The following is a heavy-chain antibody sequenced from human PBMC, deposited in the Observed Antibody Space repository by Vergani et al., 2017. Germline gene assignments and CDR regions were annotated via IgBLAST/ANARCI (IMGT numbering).Heavy chain of an antibody. V-gene: IGHV4-61*02. CDR1: GGSISSGSYY. CDR3: GRSRRDGYGFDY. Sequence: QVQLQESGPGLVKPSQTLSLTCTVSGGSISSGSYYWSWIRQPAGKGLEWIGRIYTSGSTNYNPSLKSRVTISVDTSKNQFSLKLSSVTAADTAGYYWGRSRRDGYGFDYWGQGTLVTVSS. J-gene: IGHJ4*02. D-gene: IGHD5-24*01. CDR2: IYTSGST.